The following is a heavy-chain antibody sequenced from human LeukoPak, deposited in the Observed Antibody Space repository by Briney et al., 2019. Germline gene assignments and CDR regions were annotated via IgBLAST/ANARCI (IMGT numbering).Heavy chain of an antibody. V-gene: IGHV3-9*01. CDR1: GFTFDDYA. CDR3: AKAYDSSGYLDLPDY. CDR2: ISWNSGSI. D-gene: IGHD3-22*01. J-gene: IGHJ4*02. Sequence: GRSLRLSCAASGFTFDDYAMHWVRQAPGKGLEWVSGISWNSGSIGYADSVKGRFTISRDNAKNSLYLQTNSLRAEDTALYYCAKAYDSSGYLDLPDYWGQGTLVTVSS.